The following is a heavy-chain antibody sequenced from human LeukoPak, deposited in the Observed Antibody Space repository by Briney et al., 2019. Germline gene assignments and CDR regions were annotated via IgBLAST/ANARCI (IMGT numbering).Heavy chain of an antibody. D-gene: IGHD2-2*01. CDR3: ARDPSIYCSSTSCYSY. CDR1: GGSISSSSHY. V-gene: IGHV4-39*07. Sequence: SETLSLTCTVSGGSISSSSHYWGWIRQPPGKGLEWIGSIYYSGSTYYNPSLKSRVTISVDTSKNQFSLKLSSVTAADTAVYYCARDPSIYCSSTSCYSYWGQGTLVTVSS. J-gene: IGHJ4*02. CDR2: IYYSGST.